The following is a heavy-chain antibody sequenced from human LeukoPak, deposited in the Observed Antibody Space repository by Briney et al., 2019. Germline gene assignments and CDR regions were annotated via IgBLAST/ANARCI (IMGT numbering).Heavy chain of an antibody. CDR1: GYTFTSYG. D-gene: IGHD3-9*01. Sequence: ASVKVFFKASGYTFTSYGISWVRQAPGQGLEWMGWISAYNGNTNYAQKLQGRVTMTTDTSTSTAYMELRSLRSDDTAVYYCARTYYDILTGYYNLPSTYWGQGTLVTVSS. J-gene: IGHJ4*02. CDR3: ARTYYDILTGYYNLPSTY. CDR2: ISAYNGNT. V-gene: IGHV1-18*01.